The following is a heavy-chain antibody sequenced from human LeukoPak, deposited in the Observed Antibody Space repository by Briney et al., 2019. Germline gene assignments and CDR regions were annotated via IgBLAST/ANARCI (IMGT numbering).Heavy chain of an antibody. CDR3: ASAITTVTSSGGSGGFDY. CDR1: GYSFAVYW. CDR2: IYPGDSDT. J-gene: IGHJ4*02. Sequence: GESLKISCKGSGYSFAVYWIAWVRQIPGKGLEWMGIIYPGDSDTRYSPSFQGQVTISADKSISTAYLQWSSLKASDTAMYYCASAITTVTSSGGSGGFDYWGQGTLVTVSS. V-gene: IGHV5-51*01. D-gene: IGHD4-17*01.